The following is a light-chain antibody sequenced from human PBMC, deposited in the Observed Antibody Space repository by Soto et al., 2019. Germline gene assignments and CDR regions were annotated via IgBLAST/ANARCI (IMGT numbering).Light chain of an antibody. Sequence: QSVLTQPASVSGTPGRSITISCTGTSSDVGSYNLVSWFQQLPGKVPKLIIYEGTKRPSGVSDRFSGSKSGYTASLTISGLQAEDAADYYCFSYAGNSVYVFGTGTKVTVL. CDR1: SSDVGSYNL. J-gene: IGLJ1*01. CDR2: EGT. V-gene: IGLV2-23*01. CDR3: FSYAGNSVYV.